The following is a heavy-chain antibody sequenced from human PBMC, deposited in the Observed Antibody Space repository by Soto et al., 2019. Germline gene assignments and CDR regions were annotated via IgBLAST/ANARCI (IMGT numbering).Heavy chain of an antibody. Sequence: LRLSCVASGFGFSSYGMHWVRQAPGKGLEWVAFIWNDGSNKFHAESVKGRFTVYRDNSRRRIYLQMNSLRVDDTALYYCARNLPPGALDYWGQGTQVTVSS. CDR1: GFGFSSYG. J-gene: IGHJ4*02. CDR2: IWNDGSNK. V-gene: IGHV3-33*01. CDR3: ARNLPPGALDY.